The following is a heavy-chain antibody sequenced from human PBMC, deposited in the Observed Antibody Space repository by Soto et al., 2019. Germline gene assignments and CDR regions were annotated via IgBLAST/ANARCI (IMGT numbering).Heavy chain of an antibody. V-gene: IGHV4-39*02. J-gene: IGHJ4*02. CDR2: VYYSGGA. Sequence: PSETLSLTCAVSGVSIHNSHSFWAWIRQPPGKGLEFIGSVYYSGGANYNPSLKSRVTISVDTSKNHFSLTLNSVTAADTAVYYCGRVIEGATRHTDLDSWGQGTLVTVSS. CDR3: GRVIEGATRHTDLDS. CDR1: GVSIHNSHSF. D-gene: IGHD3-22*01.